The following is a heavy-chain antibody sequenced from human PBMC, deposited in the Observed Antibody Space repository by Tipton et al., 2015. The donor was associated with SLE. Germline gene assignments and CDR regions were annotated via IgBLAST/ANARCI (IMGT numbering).Heavy chain of an antibody. V-gene: IGHV4-28*01. J-gene: IGHJ4*02. Sequence: TLSLTCAVSGYSISSSSHWGWIRQAPGKGLEWIGYIHYSGATYYNPSLKSRVTMSVDTSKNQFSLRLSSVTAVDTAVYYCAKTLGAGSCSGGACFETFDHWGQGALVTVSS. CDR2: IHYSGAT. D-gene: IGHD2-15*01. CDR3: AKTLGAGSCSGGACFETFDH. CDR1: GYSISSSSH.